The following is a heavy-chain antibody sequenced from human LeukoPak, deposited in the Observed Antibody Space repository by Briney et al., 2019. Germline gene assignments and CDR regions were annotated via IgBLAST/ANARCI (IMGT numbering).Heavy chain of an antibody. CDR3: AKNLAYYDFWSGYYSSYYMDV. CDR2: ISTIGGST. D-gene: IGHD3-3*01. Sequence: GGSLRLSCAASGFTFSTYAMSWVHQAPGKGLEWVSAISTIGGSTYYADSVKGRFTISRDNSKNTLYLQMNSLRAEDTAKYYCAKNLAYYDFWSGYYSSYYMDVWGKGTTVTVSS. CDR1: GFTFSTYA. J-gene: IGHJ6*03. V-gene: IGHV3-23*01.